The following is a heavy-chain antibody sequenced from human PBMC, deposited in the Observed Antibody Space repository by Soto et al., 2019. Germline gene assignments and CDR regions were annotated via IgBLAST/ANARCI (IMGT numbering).Heavy chain of an antibody. Sequence: QVQLVQSGDEVRKPGSSVKVSCKASGYIFVNYGIAWVRQAPGQGREWMGWISPYSGNTHYASKFQGRLTMTTYTTTSTDYMDPGSLTSNDTAVDYCAMVDNYVTPTPQDVWGQGTTVTVSS. CDR2: ISPYSGNT. CDR1: GYIFVNYG. CDR3: AMVDNYVTPTPQDV. J-gene: IGHJ6*02. D-gene: IGHD3-16*01. V-gene: IGHV1-18*01.